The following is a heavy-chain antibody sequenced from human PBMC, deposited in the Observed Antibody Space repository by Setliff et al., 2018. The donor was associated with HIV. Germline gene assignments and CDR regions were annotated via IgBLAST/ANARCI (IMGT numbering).Heavy chain of an antibody. CDR2: INTDGTIT. D-gene: IGHD4-4*01. Sequence: TFTSYWMHWVRQAPGKGLLWVSRINTDGTITDHADSVKGRFTISRDNAKNSLYLQMNSLRAEDTAVYYCARDYRGDYSLGYWGQGTLVTVSS. V-gene: IGHV3-74*01. J-gene: IGHJ4*02. CDR1: TFTSYW. CDR3: ARDYRGDYSLGY.